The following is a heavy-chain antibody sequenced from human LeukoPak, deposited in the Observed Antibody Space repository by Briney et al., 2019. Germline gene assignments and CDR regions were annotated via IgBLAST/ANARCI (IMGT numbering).Heavy chain of an antibody. J-gene: IGHJ5*02. V-gene: IGHV4-34*01. D-gene: IGHD3-10*01. CDR3: ARGVRGSFFNWFDP. CDR2: INHSGST. Sequence: PSETLSLTCAVYGGSFSGYYWSWIRQPPGKGLEWIGEINHSGSTNYNPSLKSRVTISVDTSKNQFSLKLSSVTAADTAVYYCARGVRGSFFNWFDPWGQGTLVTDPS. CDR1: GGSFSGYY.